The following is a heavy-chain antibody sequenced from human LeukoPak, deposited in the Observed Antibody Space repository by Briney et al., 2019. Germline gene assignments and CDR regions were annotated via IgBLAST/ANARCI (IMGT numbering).Heavy chain of an antibody. CDR3: AKDYGVEVGY. CDR1: GFIFSSYG. J-gene: IGHJ4*02. CDR2: IRYDGSNK. V-gene: IGHV3-30*02. Sequence: PGGSLRLSCAASGFIFSSYGRHWVRQAPGKGVEWVAFIRYDGSNKYYADSVKGRFTISRDNSKNTLYLQMNRLRAEDPALHYCAKDYGVEVGYWGQGTLVTVFS. D-gene: IGHD4-17*01.